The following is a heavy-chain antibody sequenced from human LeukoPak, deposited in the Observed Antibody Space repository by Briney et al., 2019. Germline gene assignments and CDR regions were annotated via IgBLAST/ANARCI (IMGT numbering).Heavy chain of an antibody. CDR2: INAGSGNT. J-gene: IGHJ3*01. D-gene: IGHD6-19*01. V-gene: IGHV1-3*01. CDR3: AGDSSGWRRFDAYDL. Sequence: ASVKVSCKASGYTFINYAIHWVRQAPGQRLEWMGWINAGSGNTHYSQKVQGRVTITSDTSASTIYMELSSLRSEDTAVYYCAGDSSGWRRFDAYDLWGQGTRVIVSS. CDR1: GYTFINYA.